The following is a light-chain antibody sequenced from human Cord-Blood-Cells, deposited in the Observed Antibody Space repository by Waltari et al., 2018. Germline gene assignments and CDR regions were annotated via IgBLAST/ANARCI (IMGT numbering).Light chain of an antibody. CDR1: QSISSH. J-gene: IGKJ2*03. CDR2: PAS. V-gene: IGKV1-39*01. CDR3: QQSYSTPPG. Sequence: DIQMTQSPSSLSASVGDRVTITCRASQSISSHSNWYQQKPGKAPKLLIYPASSLQSGVPSRFSGSGSGTDFTLTISSLQPEDFATYYCQQSYSTPPGFGQGTKLEIK.